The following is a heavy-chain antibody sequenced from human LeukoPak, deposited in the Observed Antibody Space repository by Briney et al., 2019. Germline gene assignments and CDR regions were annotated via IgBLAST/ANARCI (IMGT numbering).Heavy chain of an antibody. CDR1: GFKFSSYS. D-gene: IGHD3-10*02. V-gene: IGHV3-21*01. CDR3: ARGTMFPYYFDY. J-gene: IGHJ4*02. CDR2: ISSSSSYI. Sequence: GGSLRLSCAASGFKFSSYSMKWVRQAPGKGLEWVSFISSSSSYIYYADSVKGRFTISRDNAKNSLYLQMNSLRAEDTAVYYCARGTMFPYYFDYWGQGSLVTVSS.